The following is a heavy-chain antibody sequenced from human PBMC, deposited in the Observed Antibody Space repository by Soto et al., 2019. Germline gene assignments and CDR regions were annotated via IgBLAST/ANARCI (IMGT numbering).Heavy chain of an antibody. CDR3: ARVGRGTATTVVDAFDI. CDR2: MSHSGGT. J-gene: IGHJ3*02. V-gene: IGHV4-34*01. D-gene: IGHD1-1*01. CDR1: GGFVTSGSYY. Sequence: QVQLQQWGAGLLKPSETLSLTCAVYGGFVTSGSYYWSWIRQPPGKGLEWIGEMSHSGGTNFNPAPKSRVTISVDTSKNQFTLKMSSVTAADTALYYCARVGRGTATTVVDAFDIWGPGTMVTVSS.